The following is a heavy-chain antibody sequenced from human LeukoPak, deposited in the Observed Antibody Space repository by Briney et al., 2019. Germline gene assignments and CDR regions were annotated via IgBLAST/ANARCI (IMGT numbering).Heavy chain of an antibody. D-gene: IGHD6-19*01. J-gene: IGHJ4*02. V-gene: IGHV4-38-2*01. CDR3: ARGGYYSSGWPFDY. CDR2: SFHSGST. Sequence: SETLSLTCAVSGYSISSGYYWVWIRQPPGKGLEGIGSSFHSGSTYYNPSLQSRVTISLDTSKNQFSLKLSSVTAADTALSYCARGGYYSSGWPFDYWGQGTLVTVSS. CDR1: GYSISSGYY.